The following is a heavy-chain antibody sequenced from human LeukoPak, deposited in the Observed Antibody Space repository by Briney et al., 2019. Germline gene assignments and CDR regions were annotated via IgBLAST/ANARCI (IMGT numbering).Heavy chain of an antibody. CDR3: ASTPASYYYYYYGMDV. CDR2: INTNTGNP. CDR1: GYTFTSYA. Sequence: ASVKVSCKASGYTFTSYAMNWVRQAPGQGLEWMGWINTNTGNPTYAQGFTGRFVVSLDTSVSTAYLQISSLKAEDTAVYYCASTPASYYYYYYGMDVWGQGTTVTVSS. J-gene: IGHJ6*02. V-gene: IGHV7-4-1*02.